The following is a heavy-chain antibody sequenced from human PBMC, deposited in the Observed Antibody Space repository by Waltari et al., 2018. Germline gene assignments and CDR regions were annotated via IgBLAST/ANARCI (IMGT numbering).Heavy chain of an antibody. CDR1: GFSFGGYA. J-gene: IGHJ4*02. CDR2: ISGSGSTT. Sequence: EVQLLQSGGGLVPPGGSLRLSCEGSGFSFGGYAMTWVRQAPGKGFEWLSTISGSGSTTFYADSVRGRFTISRDNAKNTVFLELNSLRVDDTAFYYCAKDSRGYTPSPGDSWGQGAQVTVS. CDR3: AKDSRGYTPSPGDS. V-gene: IGHV3-23*01. D-gene: IGHD5-18*01.